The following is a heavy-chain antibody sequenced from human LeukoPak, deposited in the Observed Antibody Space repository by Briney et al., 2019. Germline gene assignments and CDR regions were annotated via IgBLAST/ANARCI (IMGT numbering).Heavy chain of an antibody. V-gene: IGHV3-66*02. Sequence: GGSLRLSCAASGFTASSSHLNWVRQAPGKGLEWVSVLYSSDDTDYAGSVNGRFTISRDNSKNTLYLQMNSLRPEDTAVYYCAGGERHLATFDYWGQGTLVTVSS. CDR3: AGGERHLATFDY. D-gene: IGHD3-16*01. CDR1: GFTASSSH. CDR2: LYSSDDT. J-gene: IGHJ4*02.